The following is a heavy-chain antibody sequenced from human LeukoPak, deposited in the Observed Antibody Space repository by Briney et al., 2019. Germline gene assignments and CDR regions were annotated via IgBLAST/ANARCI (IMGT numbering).Heavy chain of an antibody. D-gene: IGHD3-10*01. CDR2: INHSGST. CDR3: ARANLQYDITMVRGAVDY. V-gene: IGHV4-34*01. Sequence: SETLSLTCAVYGGSFSGYYWSWIRQPPGKGLEWIGEINHSGSTNYNPSLKSRVTISVDTSKNQFSLKLSSVTAADRAVYYCARANLQYDITMVRGAVDYWGQGTLVTVSS. J-gene: IGHJ4*02. CDR1: GGSFSGYY.